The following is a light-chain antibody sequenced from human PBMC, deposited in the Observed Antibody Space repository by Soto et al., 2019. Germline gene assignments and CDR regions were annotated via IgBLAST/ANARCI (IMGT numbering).Light chain of an antibody. V-gene: IGKV3-11*01. Sequence: EIALTQSPATLSLSPGQRATLSCRASQSVSRYLAWYQQKPGQAPRLLLYDASNRATGIPARFSGSGSGKDFTLTISSLEPEDFAVYYCQQRGNWPSFGGGTKVEIK. CDR3: QQRGNWPS. CDR2: DAS. CDR1: QSVSRY. J-gene: IGKJ4*01.